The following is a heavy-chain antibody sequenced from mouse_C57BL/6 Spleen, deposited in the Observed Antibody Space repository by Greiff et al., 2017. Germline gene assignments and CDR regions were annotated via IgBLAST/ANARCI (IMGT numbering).Heavy chain of an antibody. J-gene: IGHJ2*01. V-gene: IGHV3-6*01. D-gene: IGHD3-3*01. Sequence: EVQLMESGPGLVKPSQSLSLTCSVTGYSITSGYYWNWIRQFPGNKLEWMGYISYDGSNNYNPSLKNRISITRDTSKNQFFLKLNSVTTEDTATYYCARGGTIDYWGQGTTLTVSS. CDR2: ISYDGSN. CDR3: ARGGTIDY. CDR1: GYSITSGYY.